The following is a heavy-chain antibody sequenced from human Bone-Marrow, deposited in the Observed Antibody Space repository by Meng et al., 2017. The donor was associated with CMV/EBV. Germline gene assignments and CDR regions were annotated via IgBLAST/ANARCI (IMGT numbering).Heavy chain of an antibody. D-gene: IGHD6-13*01. J-gene: IGHJ4*02. CDR1: GFTFSSYA. Sequence: GESLKISCAASGFTFSSYAMHWVRQAPGKGLEWVAVISYDGSNKCYADSVKGRFTISRDNSKNTLYLQMNSLRAEDTAVYYCARDCDGEQQLFCFDYWGQGTLVTVSS. CDR3: ARDCDGEQQLFCFDY. V-gene: IGHV3-30*14. CDR2: ISYDGSNK.